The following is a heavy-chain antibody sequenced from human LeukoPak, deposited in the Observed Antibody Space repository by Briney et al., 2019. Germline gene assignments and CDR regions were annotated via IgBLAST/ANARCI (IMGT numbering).Heavy chain of an antibody. V-gene: IGHV3-23*01. CDR3: AKDQTYYYDSSGYSYTTLGVDY. D-gene: IGHD3-22*01. J-gene: IGHJ4*02. CDR1: GFTFSSYG. CDR2: ISGSGGST. Sequence: GGSLRLSCAASGFTFSSYGMHWVRQAPGKGLEWVSAISGSGGSTYYADSVKGRFTISRDNSKNTLYLQMNSLRAEDTAVYYCAKDQTYYYDSSGYSYTTLGVDYWGQGTLVTVSS.